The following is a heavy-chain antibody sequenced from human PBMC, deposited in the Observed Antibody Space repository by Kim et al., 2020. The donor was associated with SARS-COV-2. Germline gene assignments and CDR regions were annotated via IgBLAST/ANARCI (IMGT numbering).Heavy chain of an antibody. Sequence: GGSLRLSCAASGFTFSDYYMSWVRQAPGKGLEWVSYIGSSGSPIYYSDSVKGRFTISRDNANNSLYLQMNSLRAEDAALYYCARTLRPGDYSGMDGWGQG. J-gene: IGHJ6*02. V-gene: IGHV3-11*01. CDR1: GFTFSDYY. CDR2: IGSSGSPI. CDR3: ARTLRPGDYSGMDG.